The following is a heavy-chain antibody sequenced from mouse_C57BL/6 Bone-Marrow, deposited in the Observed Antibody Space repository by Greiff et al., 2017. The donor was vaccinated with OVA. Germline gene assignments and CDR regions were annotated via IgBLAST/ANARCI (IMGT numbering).Heavy chain of an antibody. V-gene: IGHV5-9*01. J-gene: IGHJ4*01. Sequence: DVKLVESGGGLVKPGGSLKLSCAASGFTFSSYTMSWVRQTPEKRLEWVATISGGGGNTYYPDSVKGRFTISRDNAKNTLYLQMSSLRSEDTALYYCARQIYYYGSSPYYYAMDYWGQGTSVTVSS. CDR1: GFTFSSYT. D-gene: IGHD1-1*01. CDR2: ISGGGGNT. CDR3: ARQIYYYGSSPYYYAMDY.